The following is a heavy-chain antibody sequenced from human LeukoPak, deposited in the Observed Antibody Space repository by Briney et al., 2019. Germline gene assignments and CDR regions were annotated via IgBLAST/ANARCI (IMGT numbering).Heavy chain of an antibody. J-gene: IGHJ3*02. D-gene: IGHD6-19*01. Sequence: GGSLRLSCAASALTVSSNFMTWARQAPGKGLEWVAVISYDGSNKYYADSVKGRFTISRDNSKNTLYLQMNSLRAEDTAVYYCAIISTRIAVAGTDAFDIWGQGTMVTVSS. CDR3: AIISTRIAVAGTDAFDI. CDR1: ALTVSSNF. V-gene: IGHV3-30*03. CDR2: ISYDGSNK.